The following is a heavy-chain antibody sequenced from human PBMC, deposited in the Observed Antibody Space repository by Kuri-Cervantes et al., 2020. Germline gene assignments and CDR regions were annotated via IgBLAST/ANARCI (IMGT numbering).Heavy chain of an antibody. J-gene: IGHJ6*03. CDR1: GDSISSSSHY. V-gene: IGHV4-39*07. D-gene: IGHD6-13*01. Sequence: ESLKISCTVSGDSISSSSHYWGWIRQPPGKGLEWIGNFYSSGSTYNNPSLKSRVTISVDTSKNQFSLKLSSVTAADTSVYYCARVDWSQIAAAGTEYYYYYMDVWGKGTTVTVSS. CDR3: ARVDWSQIAAAGTEYYYYYMDV. CDR2: FYSSGST.